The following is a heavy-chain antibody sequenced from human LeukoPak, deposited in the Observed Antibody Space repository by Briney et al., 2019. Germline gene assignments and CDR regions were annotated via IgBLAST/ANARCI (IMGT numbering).Heavy chain of an antibody. D-gene: IGHD6-19*01. CDR3: ARRGVIAVADPFDY. V-gene: IGHV5-51*01. CDR2: IYPGDSDT. CDR1: GYSFTSYW. Sequence: GVSLQISSKGSGYSFTSYWIGWVRPMPGKGVEWMGIIYPGDSDTRYSPSFQGQVTISADESISTAYLQWSSLKASDTAMYYCARRGVIAVADPFDYWGQGTLVTVSS. J-gene: IGHJ4*02.